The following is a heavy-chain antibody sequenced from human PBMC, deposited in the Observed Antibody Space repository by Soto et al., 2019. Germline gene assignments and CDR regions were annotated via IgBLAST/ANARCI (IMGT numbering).Heavy chain of an antibody. CDR3: ARDPGVGGSCSFGMDV. CDR2: IWYDGSNK. D-gene: IGHD2-15*01. CDR1: GFMFSSYG. V-gene: IGHV3-33*01. Sequence: QVQVVESGGDVVQPGRSLRLSCAASGFMFSSYGMHWVRQAPGKGLEWVAVIWYDGSNKYHVDSVKGRFTISRDNSKNTLYLQMNSLRPEDTAVYYCARDPGVGGSCSFGMDVWGQGTTVTVSS. J-gene: IGHJ6*02.